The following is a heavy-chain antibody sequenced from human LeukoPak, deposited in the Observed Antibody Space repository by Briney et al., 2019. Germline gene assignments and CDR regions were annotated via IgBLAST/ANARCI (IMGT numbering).Heavy chain of an antibody. Sequence: PGGSLRLSCEVSGFTFSTYAMQWVRRAPGKGLEWGGVIVYDGSSKYYADSVKGRFTISRDNSRNTLYLQMNSLKTDDTAVYYCGRDVSAVAGTAWFDPWGQGTLVTVSS. CDR1: GFTFSTYA. V-gene: IGHV3-30*04. D-gene: IGHD6-19*01. J-gene: IGHJ5*02. CDR3: GRDVSAVAGTAWFDP. CDR2: IVYDGSSK.